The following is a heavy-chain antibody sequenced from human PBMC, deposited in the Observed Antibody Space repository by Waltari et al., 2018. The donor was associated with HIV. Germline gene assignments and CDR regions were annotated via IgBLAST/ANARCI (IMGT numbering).Heavy chain of an antibody. CDR1: GFSLSTSGLG. CDR3: AHRRLGRPEPGTLNNWFDP. J-gene: IGHJ5*02. V-gene: IGHV2-5*01. D-gene: IGHD6-13*01. CDR2: IYWNDVK. Sequence: HIPLTESGPTLVKPTQTLTLTCTFPGFSLSTSGLGMRWLRQPPGKALEWLALIYWNDVKRYSPSLKNRLTITKDSSKNQVVLTMTSMDPVDTATYYCAHRRLGRPEPGTLNNWFDPWGQGTLVTVAS.